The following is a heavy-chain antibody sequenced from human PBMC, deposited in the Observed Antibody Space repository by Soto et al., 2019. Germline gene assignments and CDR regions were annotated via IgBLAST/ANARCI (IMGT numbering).Heavy chain of an antibody. D-gene: IGHD2-2*01. CDR1: GFTFSNYA. CDR2: ISGSGGSA. J-gene: IGHJ5*02. Sequence: GESLKISCAASGFTFSNYAMTWVRQGPGKGLEWVSAISGSGGSAYYADSVKGRFTISRDNSKNTLYLQMNSLRADDSGVYYCAKDPYSGVLVPVAIGFDPWGPGTLVTVSS. V-gene: IGHV3-23*01. CDR3: AKDPYSGVLVPVAIGFDP.